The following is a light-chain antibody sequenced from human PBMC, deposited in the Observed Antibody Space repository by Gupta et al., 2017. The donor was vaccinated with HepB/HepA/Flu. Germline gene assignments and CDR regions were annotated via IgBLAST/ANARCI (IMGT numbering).Light chain of an antibody. Sequence: EIVLTQSPDTLSVSPGERATLLCRASQSVKRNSLVWYQQRPGQSPRLLIYDASNRSAGIPDTFRGRGSGTDFSLSIRTVEPDDFAVYYCHGESQTGWTFSQGTKVEMK. CDR1: QSVKRNS. V-gene: IGKV3-20*01. J-gene: IGKJ1*01. CDR3: HGESQTGWT. CDR2: DAS.